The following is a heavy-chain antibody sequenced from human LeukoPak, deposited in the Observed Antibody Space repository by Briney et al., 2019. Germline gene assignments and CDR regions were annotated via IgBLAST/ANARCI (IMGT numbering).Heavy chain of an antibody. CDR2: INHSGST. D-gene: IGHD2-15*01. J-gene: IGHJ4*02. CDR3: ARGPMDCSGGSCYYPVHYDY. Sequence: SETLSLTCAVYGGSFSGYYWSWIRQPPGKGLEWIGEINHSGSTNHNPSLKSRVTISVDTSKNQFSLKLSSVTAADTAVYYCARGPMDCSGGSCYYPVHYDYWGQGTLVTVSS. CDR1: GGSFSGYY. V-gene: IGHV4-34*01.